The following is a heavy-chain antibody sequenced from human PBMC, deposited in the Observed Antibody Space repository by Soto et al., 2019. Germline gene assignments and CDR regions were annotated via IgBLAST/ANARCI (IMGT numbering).Heavy chain of an antibody. CDR1: GYTFTGYD. CDR3: ARGPHCSSTSCYAYYYMDV. J-gene: IGHJ6*03. Sequence: ASVKVSCKASGYTFTGYDINWVRQATGQGLEWMGWMNPNSGNTGYAQKFQGRVTMTRNTSISTAYMELSSLRSEDTAVYYCARGPHCSSTSCYAYYYMDVWGKGTTVTVSS. CDR2: MNPNSGNT. V-gene: IGHV1-8*01. D-gene: IGHD2-2*01.